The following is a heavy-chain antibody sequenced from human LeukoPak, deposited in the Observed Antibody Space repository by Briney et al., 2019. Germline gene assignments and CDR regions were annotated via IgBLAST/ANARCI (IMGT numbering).Heavy chain of an antibody. CDR3: VRNRNLKMTSTGILGN. CDR1: QFTFSNYA. J-gene: IGHJ4*02. V-gene: IGHV3-30*04. Sequence: GGSLRLSCAASQFTFSNYAFHWVRQAPGKGLEWVALITYDGGKKDYADSVKGRFTISRGNSRDTLYLQMNSLTVDDTAVYYCVRNRNLKMTSTGILGNWGLGTLVIVSS. D-gene: IGHD3-3*02. CDR2: ITYDGGKK.